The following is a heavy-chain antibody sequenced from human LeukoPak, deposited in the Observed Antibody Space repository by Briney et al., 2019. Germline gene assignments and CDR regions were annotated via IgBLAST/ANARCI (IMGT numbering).Heavy chain of an antibody. CDR3: ATSHDSSGNN. CDR1: GFAFSNFW. J-gene: IGHJ4*02. D-gene: IGHD3-22*01. Sequence: GGSLRLSCAASGFAFSNFWMSWVRQAPGKGLEWVANIRQDGSDKYYVTSVKGRFTISRDNAKNSLYLQMNSLTAEDTAVYYCATSHDSSGNNWGQGTLVTVSS. V-gene: IGHV3-7*01. CDR2: IRQDGSDK.